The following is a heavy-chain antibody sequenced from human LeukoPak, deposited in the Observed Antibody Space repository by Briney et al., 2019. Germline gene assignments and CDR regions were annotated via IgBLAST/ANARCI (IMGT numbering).Heavy chain of an antibody. J-gene: IGHJ5*02. D-gene: IGHD3-10*01. Sequence: GGSLRLSCAASGFTFSSYWMSWVRQAPGKGLEWASGLSSDSNHIDYADSVKGRFTISRDNANNYLYLQMNSLRPEDTGLYYCVRSRVRGDPFDPWGQGTLVTVSS. V-gene: IGHV3-9*01. CDR2: LSSDSNHI. CDR1: GFTFSSYW. CDR3: VRSRVRGDPFDP.